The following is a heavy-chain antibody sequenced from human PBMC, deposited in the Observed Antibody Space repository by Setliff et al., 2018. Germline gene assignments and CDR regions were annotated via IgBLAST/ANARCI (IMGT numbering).Heavy chain of an antibody. CDR3: VRGEMFSTSPRAD. Sequence: GASLTISCVASGFTFKNYGMHWVRQAPGKGLEWVAVIWYDGNNKDHADSVKGRFTISRDNSKNTLYLQMDSLRVEDTAVYYCVRGEMFSTSPRADWGQGTQVTVSS. CDR2: IWYDGNNK. D-gene: IGHD2-2*01. V-gene: IGHV3-33*01. J-gene: IGHJ4*02. CDR1: GFTFKNYG.